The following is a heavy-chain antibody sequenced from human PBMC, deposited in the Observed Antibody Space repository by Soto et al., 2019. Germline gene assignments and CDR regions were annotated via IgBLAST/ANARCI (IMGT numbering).Heavy chain of an antibody. D-gene: IGHD5-12*01. V-gene: IGHV3-30*18. CDR1: GFTFSTYG. J-gene: IGHJ6*02. Sequence: QVQLVESGGGEVQPGRSLTISCAASGFTFSTYGMHWVRQTPGKGLEWVAVISYDGTNKFYSDSVKGRFTISRDNFKNTLTLQITSLRADDPPVYSGAKDLQSYGDYDSSCNGMAVGGLGTRVTVPS. CDR3: AKDLQSYGDYDSSCNGMAV. CDR2: ISYDGTNK.